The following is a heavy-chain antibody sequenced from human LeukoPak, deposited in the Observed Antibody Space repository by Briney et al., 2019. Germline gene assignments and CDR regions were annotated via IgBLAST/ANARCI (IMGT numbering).Heavy chain of an antibody. CDR3: ARDNSLKDMAWWFDP. D-gene: IGHD5-24*01. J-gene: IGHJ5*02. V-gene: IGHV1-46*01. CDR2: INPTGTSS. Sequence: GASVKVSCKSSVYTFTRHYLHWVRQAPGQGLECVGPINPTGTSSWSAQKFQGRVTLTRDMSTSTHYMDLSSMRCEATAVYYCARDNSLKDMAWWFDPWGQGSLVIVSS. CDR1: VYTFTRHY.